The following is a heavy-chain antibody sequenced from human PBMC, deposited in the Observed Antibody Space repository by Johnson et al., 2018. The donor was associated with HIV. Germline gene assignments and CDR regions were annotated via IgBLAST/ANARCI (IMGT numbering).Heavy chain of an antibody. D-gene: IGHD1-26*01. CDR2: ISYDGTDK. CDR3: ARGRPRWEPLRGGAFDI. CDR1: GFTFSSYA. V-gene: IGHV3-30*04. J-gene: IGHJ3*02. Sequence: QVQLVESGGGVVQPGRSLRLSCADSGFTFSSYAIHWVRQAPGKGLEWVAVISYDGTDKYYADSVKGRFTIFRANSKNTLYLQMKSLRAEDTAGYYCARGRPRWEPLRGGAFDIWGQGTMVTVSS.